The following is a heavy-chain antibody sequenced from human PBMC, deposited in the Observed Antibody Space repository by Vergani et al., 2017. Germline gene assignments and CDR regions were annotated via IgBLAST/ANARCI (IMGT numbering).Heavy chain of an antibody. CDR2: IYYSGST. CDR1: GASIRSSNYY. V-gene: IGHV4-39*01. Sequence: QLQLQESGPGLVKPSATLSLTCSVSGASIRSSNYYWGWIRQPPGKGLEWIASIYYSGSTYYNPSLKSRVTISVDTSKNQFSLKLSSVTAADTAVYFCARGRRSIAAEYYYYYYMDVWGKGTTVTVSS. D-gene: IGHD6-6*01. CDR3: ARGRRSIAAEYYYYYYMDV. J-gene: IGHJ6*03.